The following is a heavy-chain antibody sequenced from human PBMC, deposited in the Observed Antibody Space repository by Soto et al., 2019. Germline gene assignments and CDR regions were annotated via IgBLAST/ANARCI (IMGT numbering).Heavy chain of an antibody. D-gene: IGHD1-1*01. CDR2: IYSGGST. CDR3: ARDSPVQLERYYYGMDV. Sequence: EVQLVETGGGLIQPGGSLRLSCAASGFTVSSNYMSWVRQAPGKGLEWVSVIYSGGSTYYADSVKGRFTISRDNSKTTLYLQMNSLRAEDTAVYYCARDSPVQLERYYYGMDVWGQGTTVTVSS. J-gene: IGHJ6*02. V-gene: IGHV3-53*02. CDR1: GFTVSSNY.